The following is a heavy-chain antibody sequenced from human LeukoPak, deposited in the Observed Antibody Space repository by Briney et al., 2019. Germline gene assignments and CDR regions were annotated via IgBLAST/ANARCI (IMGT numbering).Heavy chain of an antibody. CDR2: ISGSGGST. CDR3: AKDLGISGWSFDY. J-gene: IGHJ4*02. D-gene: IGHD3-10*01. Sequence: GSLRLSCAASGFTFSTYAMSWVRQAPGKGLEWVSAISGSGGSTYYADSVKGRFTISRDNSKNTLYLQMNSLRAEDTAVYYCAKDLGISGWSFDYWGQGTLVTVSS. V-gene: IGHV3-23*01. CDR1: GFTFSTYA.